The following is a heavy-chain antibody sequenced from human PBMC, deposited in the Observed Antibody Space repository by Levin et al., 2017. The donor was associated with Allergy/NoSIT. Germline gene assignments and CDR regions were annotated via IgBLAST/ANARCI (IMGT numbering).Heavy chain of an antibody. Sequence: GGSLRLSCAASGFTFSSYGMHWVRQAPGKGLEWVAVIWYDGSNKYYADSVKGRFTISRDNSKNTRYLQMNSLRAEDTAVYYCARASKGGGFHYWGQGTLVTVSS. CDR3: ARASKGGGFHY. CDR1: GFTFSSYG. J-gene: IGHJ4*02. V-gene: IGHV3-33*01. D-gene: IGHD2-15*01. CDR2: IWYDGSNK.